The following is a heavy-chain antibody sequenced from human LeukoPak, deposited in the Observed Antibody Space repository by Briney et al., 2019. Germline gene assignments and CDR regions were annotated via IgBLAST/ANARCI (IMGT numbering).Heavy chain of an antibody. V-gene: IGHV4-61*02. CDR3: ARSPYCSSTSCNLNWFDP. J-gene: IGHJ5*02. Sequence: SQTLSLTCTVSGGSISSGSYYWSWIRQPAGKGLEWIGRIYTSGSTKYNPSLKSRVTISVDTSKNQFSLKLSSVTAADTAVYYCARSPYCSSTSCNLNWFDPWGQGTLVTVSS. D-gene: IGHD2-2*01. CDR1: GGSISSGSYY. CDR2: IYTSGST.